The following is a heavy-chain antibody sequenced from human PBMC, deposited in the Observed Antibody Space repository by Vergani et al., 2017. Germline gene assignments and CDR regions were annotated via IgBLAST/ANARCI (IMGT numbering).Heavy chain of an antibody. CDR3: AREGITGTTGGLDV. D-gene: IGHD1-20*01. CDR1: GFTFSSYS. Sequence: EVQLVESGGGLVKPGGSLRLSCAASGFTFSSYSMNWVRQAPGKGLEWVSSISSSSSYIYYADSVKGRFTISRDNAKNSLYLQMNSLRAEDTAVYYCAREGITGTTGGLDVWGKGTTVTVSS. J-gene: IGHJ6*04. V-gene: IGHV3-21*01. CDR2: ISSSSSYI.